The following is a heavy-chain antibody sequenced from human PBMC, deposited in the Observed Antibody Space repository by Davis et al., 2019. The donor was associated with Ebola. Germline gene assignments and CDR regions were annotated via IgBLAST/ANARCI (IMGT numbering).Heavy chain of an antibody. D-gene: IGHD6-13*01. CDR2: IKQDGSEK. Sequence: GGPLRLSCAASGFSFSSYWMSWVRQAPGKGLEWVANIKQDGSEKYYVDSVEGRFTISRDNAKNSLYLQMNSLRAEDTAVYYCARGPSTGNSFSYWGQGTLVTVSS. V-gene: IGHV3-7*01. CDR3: ARGPSTGNSFSY. J-gene: IGHJ4*02. CDR1: GFSFSSYW.